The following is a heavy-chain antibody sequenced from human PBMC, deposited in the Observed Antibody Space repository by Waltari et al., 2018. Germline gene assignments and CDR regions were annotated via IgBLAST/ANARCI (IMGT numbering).Heavy chain of an antibody. CDR3: AREAARPGYYYGMDV. CDR2: INPSGGST. D-gene: IGHD6-6*01. J-gene: IGHJ6*02. Sequence: QVQLVQSGAEVKKPGASVKVSCKASGYTFTSYYMHWVRQAPGQGLEWMGIINPSGGSTGYARKFQGRDTMTRDRATSTVYMELSSLRSEDTAVYYCAREAARPGYYYGMDVWGQGTTVTVS. CDR1: GYTFTSYY. V-gene: IGHV1-46*01.